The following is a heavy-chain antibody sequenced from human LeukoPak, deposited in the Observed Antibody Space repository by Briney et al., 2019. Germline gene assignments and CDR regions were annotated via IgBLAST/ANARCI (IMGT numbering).Heavy chain of an antibody. Sequence: VKVSCKASGYTFTSYGISWVRQAPGQGLEWMGWISANNGNTNYAQKLQGRVTMTTDTSTSTAYMELRSLRSDDTAVYYCARRIGIAVAGTYYYYGMDVWGQGTTVTVSS. D-gene: IGHD6-19*01. CDR2: ISANNGNT. CDR3: ARRIGIAVAGTYYYYGMDV. V-gene: IGHV1-18*01. CDR1: GYTFTSYG. J-gene: IGHJ6*02.